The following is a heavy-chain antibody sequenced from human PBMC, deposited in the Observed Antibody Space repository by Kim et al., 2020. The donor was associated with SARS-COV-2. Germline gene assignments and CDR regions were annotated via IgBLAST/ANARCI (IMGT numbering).Heavy chain of an antibody. J-gene: IGHJ4*02. Sequence: SVKVSCKASGGTFSSYAISWVRQAPGQGLEWMGGIIPIFGTANYAQKFQGRVTITADESTSTAYMELSSLRSEDTAVYYCARGLRYFDWLLVNWGQGTLVTVSS. D-gene: IGHD3-9*01. CDR3: ARGLRYFDWLLVN. CDR2: IIPIFGTA. CDR1: GGTFSSYA. V-gene: IGHV1-69*13.